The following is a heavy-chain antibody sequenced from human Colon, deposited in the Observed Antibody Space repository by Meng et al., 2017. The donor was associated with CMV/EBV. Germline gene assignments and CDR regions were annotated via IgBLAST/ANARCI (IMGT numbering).Heavy chain of an antibody. CDR1: GGTFDTST. Sequence: QVQLVQAWSGVKKPGSSVQASCKASGGTFDTSTFNWVRQAPGQGLEWMGGIIPMFGSPSYSQKFRGRVTITADELEVNSLRSEDTAVYYCARGKQAGFDLWGQGTLVTVSS. V-gene: IGHV1-69*12. D-gene: IGHD6-13*01. CDR2: IIPMFGSP. J-gene: IGHJ5*02. CDR3: ARGKQAGFDL.